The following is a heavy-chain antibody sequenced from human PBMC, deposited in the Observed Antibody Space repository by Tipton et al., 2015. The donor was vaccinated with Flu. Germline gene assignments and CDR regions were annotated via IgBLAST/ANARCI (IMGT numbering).Heavy chain of an antibody. CDR1: GYTFTNYW. V-gene: IGHV5-51*01. D-gene: IGHD2-21*02. CDR3: ARRGGGGDNSLDY. Sequence: QLVQSGAEVKQPGESLKISCKASGYTFTNYWIGWVRQMPGKGLEWMGIIYPGDSDARYSPTFQGHVTISADAPITSAYLQWSSLKASDTAIYYCARRGGGGDNSLDYWGQGTRVTVSS. CDR2: IYPGDSDA. J-gene: IGHJ4*02.